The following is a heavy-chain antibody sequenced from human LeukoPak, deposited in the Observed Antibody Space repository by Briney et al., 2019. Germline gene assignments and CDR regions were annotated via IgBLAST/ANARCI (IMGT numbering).Heavy chain of an antibody. CDR2: INHSGST. J-gene: IGHJ4*02. CDR3: ARGGRDGPRGRY. V-gene: IGHV4-34*01. Sequence: SETLSLTCAVYGGSFSGYYWSWIRQPPGKGLEWIGEINHSGSTNYNPSLKSRVTISVDTSKNQFSLKLSSVTAADTAVYYCARGGRDGPRGRYWGQGTLVTVSS. D-gene: IGHD2-15*01. CDR1: GGSFSGYY.